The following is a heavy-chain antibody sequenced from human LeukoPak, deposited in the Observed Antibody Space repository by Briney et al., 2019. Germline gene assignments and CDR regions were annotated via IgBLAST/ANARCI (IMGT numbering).Heavy chain of an antibody. CDR2: ISSSGSTI. V-gene: IGHV3-11*04. Sequence: GGSLRLSCAASGFTFSDYYMSWIRQAPGKGLEWVSYISSSGSTIYYADSVKGRFTISRDNAKSSLYLQMNSLRAEDTAVYYCATCSSTSCYGRGDAFDIWGQGTMVTVPS. CDR3: ATCSSTSCYGRGDAFDI. CDR1: GFTFSDYY. D-gene: IGHD2-2*01. J-gene: IGHJ3*02.